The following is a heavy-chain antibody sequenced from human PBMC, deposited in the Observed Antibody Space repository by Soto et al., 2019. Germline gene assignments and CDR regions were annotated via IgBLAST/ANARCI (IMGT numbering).Heavy chain of an antibody. CDR3: ARERRAMVFIPKPAEDYYVDV. V-gene: IGHV1-3*01. J-gene: IGHJ6*03. D-gene: IGHD5-18*01. CDR1: GYTFTSYC. Sequence: VASVKVSCKASGYTFTSYCMHWVRQAPGQRLEWMGWINAGNGNTKYSQKFQGRVTITRDTSASTAYMELSSLRSEDTAVYYCARERRAMVFIPKPAEDYYVDVWGKGTTVTVSS. CDR2: INAGNGNT.